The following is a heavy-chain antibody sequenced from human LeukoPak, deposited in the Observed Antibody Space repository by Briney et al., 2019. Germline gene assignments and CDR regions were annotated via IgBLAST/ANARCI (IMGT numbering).Heavy chain of an antibody. CDR2: IIPIFGTA. Sequence: ASVTVSCKASGGTFSSYAISWVRQAPGQGLEWMGGIIPIFGTANYAQKFQGRVTITADESTSTAYMELSSLRSEDTAVYYCARLGGATQAFDYWGQGTLVTVSS. CDR1: GGTFSSYA. J-gene: IGHJ4*02. CDR3: ARLGGATQAFDY. D-gene: IGHD1-26*01. V-gene: IGHV1-69*01.